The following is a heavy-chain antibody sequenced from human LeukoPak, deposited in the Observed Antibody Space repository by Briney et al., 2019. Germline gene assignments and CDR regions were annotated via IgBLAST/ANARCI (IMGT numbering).Heavy chain of an antibody. CDR1: GYTFTSYG. Sequence: ASVKASCKASGYTFTSYGISWVRQAPGQGLEWMGWISAYNGNTNYAQKLQGRVTMTTDTSTSTAYMELRSLRSDDTAVYYCARISYYYDSSGYSAFDIWGQGTMVTVSS. J-gene: IGHJ3*02. CDR2: ISAYNGNT. V-gene: IGHV1-18*01. CDR3: ARISYYYDSSGYSAFDI. D-gene: IGHD3-22*01.